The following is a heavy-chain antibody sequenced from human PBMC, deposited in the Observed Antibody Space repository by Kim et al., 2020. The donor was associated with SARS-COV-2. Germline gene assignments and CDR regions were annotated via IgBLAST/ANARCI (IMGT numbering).Heavy chain of an antibody. Sequence: GGSLRLSCAASGFTFSSYGMHWVRQAPGKGLEWVAVIWYDGSNKYYADSVKGRFTISRDNSKNTLYLQMNSLRAEDTAVYYCARGREVVVTEGGAFDIWGQGTMVTVSS. J-gene: IGHJ3*02. CDR1: GFTFSSYG. CDR3: ARGREVVVTEGGAFDI. V-gene: IGHV3-33*01. CDR2: IWYDGSNK. D-gene: IGHD2-21*02.